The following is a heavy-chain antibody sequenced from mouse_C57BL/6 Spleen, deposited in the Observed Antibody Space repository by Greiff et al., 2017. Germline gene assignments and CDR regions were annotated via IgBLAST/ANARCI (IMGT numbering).Heavy chain of an antibody. D-gene: IGHD1-2*01. CDR3: THHYDYAMDY. V-gene: IGHV14-1*01. J-gene: IGHJ4*01. CDR2: IVPEDGDT. CDR1: GFNIKDYY. Sequence: EVQLQQSGAELVRPGASVNLSCTASGFNIKDYYMHWVKQRPEQGLEWIGRIVPEDGDTEYAPKFQGKATMTADTSSNTAYLQLSSLTSEDTAVYFCTHHYDYAMDYWGQGTSVTVSS.